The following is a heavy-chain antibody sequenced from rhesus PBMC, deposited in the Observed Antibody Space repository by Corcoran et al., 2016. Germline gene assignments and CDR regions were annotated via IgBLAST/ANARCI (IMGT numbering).Heavy chain of an antibody. CDR3: TRVGRWLAHTYFDY. D-gene: IGHD6-37*01. CDR1: GFTFSSYE. CDR2: ISERGGTK. Sequence: DVQLVESGGGLVKPGGSLRLSCVASGFTFSSYEMHWVRQAPGKGLEWVSVISERGGTKYYADSVKGRFTISRDNAKNSLFLQMNSLRAEDTAVYYCTRVGRWLAHTYFDYWGQGVLVTVSS. V-gene: IGHV3-100*02. J-gene: IGHJ4*01.